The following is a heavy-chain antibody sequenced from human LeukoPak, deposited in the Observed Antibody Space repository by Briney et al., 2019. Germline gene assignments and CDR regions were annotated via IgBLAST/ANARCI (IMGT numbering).Heavy chain of an antibody. V-gene: IGHV4-39*07. Sequence: SETVSLTCTVSGGSISSSSYYWGWIRQPPGKGLEWIGSIYYSGSTYYNPSLKSRVTISVDTSKNQFSLKLSSVTAADTAVYYCARDTRDYGDYRMDYWGQGTLVTVSS. J-gene: IGHJ4*02. CDR3: ARDTRDYGDYRMDY. CDR1: GGSISSSSYY. CDR2: IYYSGST. D-gene: IGHD4-17*01.